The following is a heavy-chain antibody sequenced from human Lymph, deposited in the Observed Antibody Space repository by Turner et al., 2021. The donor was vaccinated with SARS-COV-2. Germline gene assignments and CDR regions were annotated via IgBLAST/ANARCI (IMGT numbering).Heavy chain of an antibody. J-gene: IGHJ4*02. V-gene: IGHV3-30*04. CDR1: GFPFSSYA. CDR2: ISYDGSDK. Sequence: VQPVESGGGLVQPGWSLSPSSAASGFPFSSYAMHWVRQTAGKGLEWVAFISYDGSDKYYADSVKGRFTFSRDNSKNTLYLQMNSLRAEDTAVYYCARDRDSSGWVDYWGQGTLVTVSS. D-gene: IGHD3-22*01. CDR3: ARDRDSSGWVDY.